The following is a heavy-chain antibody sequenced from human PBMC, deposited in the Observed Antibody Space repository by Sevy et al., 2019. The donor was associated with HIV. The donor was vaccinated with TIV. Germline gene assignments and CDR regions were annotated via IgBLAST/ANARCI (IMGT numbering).Heavy chain of an antibody. D-gene: IGHD4-17*01. J-gene: IGHJ6*02. CDR2: INPNDGVK. V-gene: IGHV1-2*02. CDR3: ARLTTMPTSDLYGMDV. Sequence: ASVKVSCKASGYMFTDYYIHWVRQAPGQGLEWMAWINPNDGVKNYAQRFQGEVTVTRDTSISTAYMERSRLRSDDTVIYYCARLTTMPTSDLYGMDVWGQGTSVTVSS. CDR1: GYMFTDYY.